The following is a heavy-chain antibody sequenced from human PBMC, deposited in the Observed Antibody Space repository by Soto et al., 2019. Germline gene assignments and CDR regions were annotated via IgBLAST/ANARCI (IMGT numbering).Heavy chain of an antibody. CDR3: ARTGKGGYSGYDRYYFDY. D-gene: IGHD5-12*01. V-gene: IGHV4-59*01. CDR1: GGSISSYY. CDR2: IYYSGST. J-gene: IGHJ4*02. Sequence: SETLSLTCTVSGGSISSYYWSWIRQPPGKGLEWIGYIYYSGSTNYNPSLKSRVTISVDTSKNQFSLKLSSVTAAGTAVYYCARTGKGGYSGYDRYYFDYWGQGTLVTVSS.